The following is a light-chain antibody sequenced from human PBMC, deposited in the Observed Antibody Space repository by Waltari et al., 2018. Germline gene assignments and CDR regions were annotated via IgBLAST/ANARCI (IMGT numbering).Light chain of an antibody. V-gene: IGKV4-1*01. CDR3: QQYYRTPQA. CDR1: QSLLYSSNNKNY. Sequence: DIVMTPSPDSLAVSLGARATITCKSIQSLLYSSNNKNYLAWYQQKPGQPPKLLIYWASTRESVVPNLFSGSTSERDFTLTISSLQAEDVALHHCQQYYRTPQAFDQGTKVEIK. J-gene: IGKJ1*01. CDR2: WAS.